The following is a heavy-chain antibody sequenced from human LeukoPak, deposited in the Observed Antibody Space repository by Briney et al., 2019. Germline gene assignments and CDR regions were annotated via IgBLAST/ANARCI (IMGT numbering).Heavy chain of an antibody. Sequence: SETLSLTCTVSGGSISSNYWNWLRHPPGKRLEGIGYLYSSGSTNYNPSLKSRVTMSVDTSKKQFSLKLMSVTAADTAVYYCARQRLGEISLTAFDIWGRGTMVTVSS. V-gene: IGHV4-4*09. D-gene: IGHD3-16*02. J-gene: IGHJ3*02. CDR2: LYSSGST. CDR1: GGSISSNY. CDR3: ARQRLGEISLTAFDI.